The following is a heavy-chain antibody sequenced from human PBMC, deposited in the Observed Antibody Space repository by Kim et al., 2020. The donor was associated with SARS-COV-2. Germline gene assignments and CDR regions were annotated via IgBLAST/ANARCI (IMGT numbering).Heavy chain of an antibody. CDR1: GFTFSSYS. V-gene: IGHV3-48*02. Sequence: GGSLRLSCAASGFTFSSYSMNWVRQAPGKGLEWVSYISSSSSTIYYADSVKGRFTISRDNAKNSLYLQMNSLRDEDTAVYYCAGYDSSGYWGYYYYGMDVWGQGTTVTVSS. J-gene: IGHJ6*02. CDR2: ISSSSSTI. D-gene: IGHD3-22*01. CDR3: AGYDSSGYWGYYYYGMDV.